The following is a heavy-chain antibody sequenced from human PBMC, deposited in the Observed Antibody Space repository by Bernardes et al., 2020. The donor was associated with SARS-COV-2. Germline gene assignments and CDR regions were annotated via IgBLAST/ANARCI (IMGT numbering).Heavy chain of an antibody. D-gene: IGHD3-3*01. Sequence: SETLSLTCTVSGGSISSSSYYWGWIRQPPGKGLEWIGSIYYSWSTYYNPSLKSRVTISVDTSKNQFSLKLSSVTAADTAVYYCARHRRITIFGVVTTGGWFDPWGQGTLVTVSS. CDR3: ARHRRITIFGVVTTGGWFDP. J-gene: IGHJ5*02. CDR2: IYYSWST. V-gene: IGHV4-39*01. CDR1: GGSISSSSYY.